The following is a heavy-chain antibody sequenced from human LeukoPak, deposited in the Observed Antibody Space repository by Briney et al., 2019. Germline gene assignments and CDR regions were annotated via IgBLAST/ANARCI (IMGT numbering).Heavy chain of an antibody. V-gene: IGHV1-2*02. CDR2: INPNSGGT. CDR1: GYTFTGYY. Sequence: ASVKVSCKASGYTFTGYYMHWVRQAPGQGPEWMGWINPNSGGTNYAQKFQGRVTMTRDTSISTAYMELSRLRSDDTAVYYCARAGDYGDYLLDYWGQGTLVTVSS. CDR3: ARAGDYGDYLLDY. J-gene: IGHJ4*02. D-gene: IGHD4-17*01.